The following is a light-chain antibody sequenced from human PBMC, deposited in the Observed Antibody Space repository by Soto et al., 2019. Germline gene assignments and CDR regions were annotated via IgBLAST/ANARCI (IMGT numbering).Light chain of an antibody. Sequence: QSALTQPPSVSGSPGQSVTISCTGTSSDVCKYDRVSWYQQPPGTAPKLMIYAVTYRPSGVPDRFSGSKSGNTASLTISRLQAEDEADYYCSSYAGSGVLKFGGGTQLTVL. CDR1: SSDVCKYDR. V-gene: IGLV2-18*02. CDR3: SSYAGSGVLK. CDR2: AVT. J-gene: IGLJ2*01.